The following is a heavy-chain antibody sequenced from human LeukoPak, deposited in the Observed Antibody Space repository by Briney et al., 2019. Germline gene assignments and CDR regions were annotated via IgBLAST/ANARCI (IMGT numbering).Heavy chain of an antibody. Sequence: SETLSLTCAVYGGSFSGYYWSWFRQPPGKGLEWIGEINHSGSTNYNPSLKSRVTISVDTSKNQFSLKLSSVTAADTAVYYCARGSDLYYYDSSGQYDYWGQGTLVTVSS. CDR1: GGSFSGYY. V-gene: IGHV4-34*01. D-gene: IGHD3-22*01. CDR3: ARGSDLYYYDSSGQYDY. J-gene: IGHJ4*02. CDR2: INHSGST.